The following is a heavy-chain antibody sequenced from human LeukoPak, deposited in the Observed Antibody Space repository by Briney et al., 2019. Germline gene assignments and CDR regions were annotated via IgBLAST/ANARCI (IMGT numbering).Heavy chain of an antibody. D-gene: IGHD6-19*01. CDR2: LYYSGKS. Sequence: SETLSLTCTVSGGSISRSQFYWGWVRQPPGKGLEWIGTLYYSGKSFYNPSLKSRVTISVDTSKNQFSLKLSSVTAADTAVYYCATHSSGWYTGRAFDIWGQGTMVTVSS. CDR3: ATHSSGWYTGRAFDI. V-gene: IGHV4-39*07. J-gene: IGHJ3*02. CDR1: GGSISRSQFY.